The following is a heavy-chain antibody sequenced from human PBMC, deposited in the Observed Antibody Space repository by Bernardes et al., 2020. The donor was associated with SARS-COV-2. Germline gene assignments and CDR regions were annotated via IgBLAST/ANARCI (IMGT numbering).Heavy chain of an antibody. J-gene: IGHJ6*02. D-gene: IGHD3-16*02. CDR2: FDPEHCET. CDR3: ALGGGTLGVIHYAMDV. Sequence: AAVKVSCKVSGYSLSIFPMYWVRQAPGKGLEWLGTFDPEHCETTYAQRFQGRVTLTEDATTDTAYMELTSLRSEDTAVYFCALGGGTLGVIHYAMDVWGQGTTVIVSS. V-gene: IGHV1-24*01. CDR1: GYSLSIFP.